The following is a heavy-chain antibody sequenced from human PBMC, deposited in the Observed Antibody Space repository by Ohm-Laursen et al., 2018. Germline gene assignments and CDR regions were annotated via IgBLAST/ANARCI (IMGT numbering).Heavy chain of an antibody. J-gene: IGHJ5*02. CDR1: GYTFSSYD. CDR2: MNPNSHNT. D-gene: IGHD4-23*01. CDR3: ARAVRYQLLSDP. V-gene: IGHV1-8*01. Sequence: SSVKVSCKASGYTFSSYDIIWVRQASGQGPEWMGWMNPNSHNTGYARKFRGRVSMTSDSSISTAYMELYSLTSEDTATYYCARAVRYQLLSDPWGQGTPVTVSS.